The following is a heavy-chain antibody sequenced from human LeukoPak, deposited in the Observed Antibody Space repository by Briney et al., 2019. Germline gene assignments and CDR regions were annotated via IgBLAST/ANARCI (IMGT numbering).Heavy chain of an antibody. CDR1: GFTVSSNY. D-gene: IGHD6-19*01. CDR2: IYSGGST. Sequence: EVQLVQSGGGLVQPGGSLRLSCAASGFTVSSNYMSWVRQAPGKGLEWVSVIYSGGSTYYADSVKGRFTISRDNPKNTLYLQMNSLRAEDTAVYYCARAVAAPDYYYYGMDVWGQGTTVTVSS. CDR3: ARAVAAPDYYYYGMDV. V-gene: IGHV3-53*01. J-gene: IGHJ6*02.